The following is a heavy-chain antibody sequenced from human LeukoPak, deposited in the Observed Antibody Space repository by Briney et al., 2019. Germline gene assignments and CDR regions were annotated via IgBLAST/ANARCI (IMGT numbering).Heavy chain of an antibody. CDR3: ATSRFLTYYDILTGYYVDY. D-gene: IGHD3-9*01. CDR1: GGTFSSYA. CDR2: IIPIFGTA. Sequence: ASVKVSCKASGGTFSSYAISWVRQAPGQGLEWMGGIIPIFGTANYAQKFQGRVTMTEDTSTDTAYMELSSLRSEDTAVYYCATSRFLTYYDILTGYYVDYWGQGTLVTVSS. V-gene: IGHV1-69*06. J-gene: IGHJ4*02.